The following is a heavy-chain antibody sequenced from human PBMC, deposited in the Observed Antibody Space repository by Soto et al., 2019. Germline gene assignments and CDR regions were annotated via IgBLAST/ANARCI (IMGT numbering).Heavy chain of an antibody. V-gene: IGHV3-30*18. J-gene: IGHJ6*02. Sequence: QMQVVESGGGVVQPGRSLRLSCAASGFTFSSYGMHWVRQAPGKGLEWVAVISYDGSNKYYAESVKGRLTISRDNSKNTLYLQMNSLRAEDTAVYYCAKDHGPCSGGSCPPRYYYGMDVWGQGTTVTVSS. D-gene: IGHD2-15*01. CDR1: GFTFSSYG. CDR2: ISYDGSNK. CDR3: AKDHGPCSGGSCPPRYYYGMDV.